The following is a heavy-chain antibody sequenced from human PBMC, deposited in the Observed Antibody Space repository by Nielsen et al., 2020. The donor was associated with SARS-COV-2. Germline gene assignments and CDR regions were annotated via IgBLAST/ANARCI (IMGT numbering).Heavy chain of an antibody. CDR3: ARDRSGYYSDYFDY. CDR1: GYTFTSYA. J-gene: IGHJ4*02. D-gene: IGHD3-22*01. V-gene: IGHV1-3*01. Sequence: ASVKVSCKAFGYTFTSYAMHWVRQAPGQRLEWMGWINAGNGNTKYSQKFQGRVTITRDTSASTAYMELSSLRSEDTAVYYCARDRSGYYSDYFDYWGQGTLVTVSS. CDR2: INAGNGNT.